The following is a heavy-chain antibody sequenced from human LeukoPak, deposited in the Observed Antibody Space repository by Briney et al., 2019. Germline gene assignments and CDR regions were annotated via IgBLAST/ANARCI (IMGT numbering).Heavy chain of an antibody. D-gene: IGHD3-3*01. CDR2: INTNTGNP. J-gene: IGHJ4*02. CDR3: ARVSRSRGEWLFDN. CDR1: GYTFTSYA. Sequence: ASVKVSCKASGYTFTSYAMNWVRQAPGQGLEWMGWINTNTGNPTYAQGFTGRFVFSLDTSVSAAYLQISSLKAEDIALYYCARVSRSRGEWLFDNWGQGTLVTVSS. V-gene: IGHV7-4-1*02.